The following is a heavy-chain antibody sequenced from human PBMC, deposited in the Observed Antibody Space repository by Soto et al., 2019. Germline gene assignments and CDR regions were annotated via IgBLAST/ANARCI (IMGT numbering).Heavy chain of an antibody. D-gene: IGHD3-10*01. CDR1: GFTFSSYG. CDR3: AKYYYGSGSYYNIDHDAFDF. V-gene: IGHV3-30*18. J-gene: IGHJ3*01. Sequence: QVQLVESGGGVVQPGRSLRLSCAASGFTFSSYGMHWVRQAPGKGLEWVAVISYDGSNKYYADSVKGRFTISRDNSKNAVDLQMNSLRAEDTAVYYRAKYYYGSGSYYNIDHDAFDFWRQGTMVTVS. CDR2: ISYDGSNK.